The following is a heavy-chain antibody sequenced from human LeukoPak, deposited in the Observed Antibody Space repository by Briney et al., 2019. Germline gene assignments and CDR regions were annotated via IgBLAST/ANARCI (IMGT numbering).Heavy chain of an antibody. J-gene: IGHJ2*01. D-gene: IGHD4-17*01. Sequence: PSETLTLTCTVSGGSISSYYWSWIRQPPGKGLEWIGHIYYSGSTNYNPSLKSRVTISVDTSKDQFSLKLSSVTAADTAVYYCARRPDYGDYWYFDLWGRGTLVTLSS. CDR2: IYYSGST. CDR3: ARRPDYGDYWYFDL. CDR1: GGSISSYY. V-gene: IGHV4-59*08.